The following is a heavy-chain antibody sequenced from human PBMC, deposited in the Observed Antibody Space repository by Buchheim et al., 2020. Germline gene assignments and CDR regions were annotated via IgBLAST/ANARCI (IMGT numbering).Heavy chain of an antibody. V-gene: IGHV3-7*01. J-gene: IGHJ6*02. Sequence: VQLVESGGGVVQPGRSLRLSCAASGFVFSDYWMSWVRQAPGKGLEWVANIKRDGSEKNYVDSVRGRFTIYRDNAKKSLYLQMNSLRADDTAVYYCVRDYGYYYAMDVWGQGTT. CDR2: IKRDGSEK. CDR3: VRDYGYYYAMDV. D-gene: IGHD4-17*01. CDR1: GFVFSDYW.